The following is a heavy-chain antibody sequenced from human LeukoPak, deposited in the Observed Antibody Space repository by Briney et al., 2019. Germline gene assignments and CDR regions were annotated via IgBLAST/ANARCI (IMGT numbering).Heavy chain of an antibody. V-gene: IGHV1-2*02. D-gene: IGHD3-3*02. CDR2: INPYSGDT. J-gene: IGHJ6*03. CDR3: ASGRTIFYYYMDV. Sequence: ASVKVSCKASGYTYSTYGISWVRQAPGQGLEWMAWINPYSGDTNYAQKFQGRVTMTRDTSISTVYMELSRLRFDDTAVYYCASGRTIFYYYMDVWGKGTTVTISS. CDR1: GYTYSTYG.